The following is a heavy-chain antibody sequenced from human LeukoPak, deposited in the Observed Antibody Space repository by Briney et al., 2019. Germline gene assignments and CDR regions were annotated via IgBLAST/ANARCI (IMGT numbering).Heavy chain of an antibody. CDR1: GFTFSSYS. CDR2: ISYDGSTK. V-gene: IGHV3-30*18. CDR3: AKDSSVWVVGASSFFDY. D-gene: IGHD1-26*01. Sequence: GGSLRLSCAASGFTFSSYSMNWVRQAPGKGLEWVAAISYDGSTKYYAGSVKGRFTSSRDNSKNTLYLQMNSLRPEDTAVYYCAKDSSVWVVGASSFFDYWGQGTLVTVSS. J-gene: IGHJ4*02.